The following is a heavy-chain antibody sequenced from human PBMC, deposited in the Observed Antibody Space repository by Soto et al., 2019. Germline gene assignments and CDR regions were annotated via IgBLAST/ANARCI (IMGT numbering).Heavy chain of an antibody. J-gene: IGHJ6*02. CDR3: ARDRGSVVPAASGMDV. CDR1: GFTFSSYS. V-gene: IGHV3-21*01. CDR2: ISSSSSYI. Sequence: GGSLRLSCAASGFTFSSYSMNWVRQAPGKGLEWVSSISSSSSYIYYADSVKGRFTISRDNAKNSLYLQMNSLRAEDTAVYYCARDRGSVVPAASGMDVWGQGTTVTVSS. D-gene: IGHD2-2*01.